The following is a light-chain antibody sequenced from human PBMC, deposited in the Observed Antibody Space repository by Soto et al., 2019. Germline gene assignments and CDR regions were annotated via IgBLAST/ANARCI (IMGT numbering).Light chain of an antibody. V-gene: IGLV2-8*01. CDR2: EVR. Sequence: QSALTQPPSASGSPGQSVTISCTGSSNDLGGYNYVSWYQHHPGKAPKLIIYEVRERPSGVPDRFSGSKSANTASLTGSGLQAEDEADYYCSSYGGSDNLMFGGGTKLTVL. CDR3: SSYGGSDNLM. J-gene: IGLJ3*02. CDR1: SNDLGGYNY.